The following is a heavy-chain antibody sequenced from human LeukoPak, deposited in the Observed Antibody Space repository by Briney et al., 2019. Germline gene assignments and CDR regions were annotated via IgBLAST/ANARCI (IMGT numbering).Heavy chain of an antibody. D-gene: IGHD2/OR15-2a*01. CDR3: AKGPGFRYFDL. CDR2: ISDRGSYI. V-gene: IGHV3-21*04. Sequence: PGGSLRLSCTASGFTFNTYSMNWVRQAPGKGLEWVASISDRGSYIYYTDSVKGRFTITRDNAKNSLYLQMNSLRAEDTALYHCAKGPGFRYFDLWGRGTLVTVSS. J-gene: IGHJ2*01. CDR1: GFTFNTYS.